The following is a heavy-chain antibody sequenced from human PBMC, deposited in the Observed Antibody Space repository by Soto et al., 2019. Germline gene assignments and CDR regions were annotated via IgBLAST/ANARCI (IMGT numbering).Heavy chain of an antibody. V-gene: IGHV1-69*06. Sequence: QVQLEQSGAEVKKPGSSVKVSCKASGGTLSDHGVSWLRQAPGQGLEWVGGTIPVFDTAKYAQKFQGIVTIAADKSTNIAYMELSSLRYEDTAFYYCARGVYGSGNYYTGPSAFDMWGQGTMVIVSS. J-gene: IGHJ3*02. CDR3: ARGVYGSGNYYTGPSAFDM. CDR2: TIPVFDTA. CDR1: GGTLSDHG. D-gene: IGHD3-10*01.